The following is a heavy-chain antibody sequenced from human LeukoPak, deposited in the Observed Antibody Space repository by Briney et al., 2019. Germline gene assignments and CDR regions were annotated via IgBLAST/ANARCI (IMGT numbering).Heavy chain of an antibody. CDR1: GGSISSSSYY. CDR3: ARPSNYGGNSGDFDY. Sequence: PSETLSLTCTVSGGSISSSSYYWGWIRQPPGKGLEWIGSIYYSGSTYYNPSLKSRVTISVDTSKNQFSQKLSSVTAADTAVYYCARPSNYGGNSGDFDYWGQGTLVTVSS. J-gene: IGHJ4*02. V-gene: IGHV4-39*01. CDR2: IYYSGST. D-gene: IGHD4-23*01.